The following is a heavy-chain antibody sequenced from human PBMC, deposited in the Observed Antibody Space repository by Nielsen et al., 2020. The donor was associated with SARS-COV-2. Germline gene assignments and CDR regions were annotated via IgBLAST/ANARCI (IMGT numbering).Heavy chain of an antibody. V-gene: IGHV4-39*07. CDR3: ARGGAQLYYYDF. J-gene: IGHJ4*02. D-gene: IGHD2-15*01. CDR2: IYYSGST. CDR1: GGSISSSSYY. Sequence: SETLSLTCTVSGGSISSSSYYWGWIRQPPGKGLEWIGSIYYSGSTNYNPSLKSRVTISVDTSKNQFSLKLNSVTAADTAVYYCARGGAQLYYYDFWGQGTLVTVSS.